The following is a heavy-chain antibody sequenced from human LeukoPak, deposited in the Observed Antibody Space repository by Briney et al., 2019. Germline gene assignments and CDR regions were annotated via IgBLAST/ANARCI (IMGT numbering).Heavy chain of an antibody. CDR1: GFTFSSYA. CDR2: ISYDGNNK. J-gene: IGHJ3*02. Sequence: GGSLRLSCAASGFTFSSYAMHWVRQAPGKGLEWVAVISYDGNNKYYADSVKGRFTISRDNSKNTLYLQMNSLRAEDTAVYYCAKIIAVAAPPDAFDIWAKGQWSPSLQ. D-gene: IGHD6-13*01. V-gene: IGHV3-30-3*02. CDR3: AKIIAVAAPPDAFDI.